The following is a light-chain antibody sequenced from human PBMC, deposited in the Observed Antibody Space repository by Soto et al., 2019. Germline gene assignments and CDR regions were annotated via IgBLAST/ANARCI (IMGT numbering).Light chain of an antibody. CDR3: QQYGSSPPT. Sequence: IVLTQSPDTLSLSPGDSVTLSCRASKSFSRSYLAWYQQKPGQAPRLLIYGASSRATGIPDRFSGSGSGTDFTLTISRLEPEDFALYYCQQYGSSPPTFGQGTKVDIK. J-gene: IGKJ1*01. V-gene: IGKV3-20*01. CDR2: GAS. CDR1: KSFSRSY.